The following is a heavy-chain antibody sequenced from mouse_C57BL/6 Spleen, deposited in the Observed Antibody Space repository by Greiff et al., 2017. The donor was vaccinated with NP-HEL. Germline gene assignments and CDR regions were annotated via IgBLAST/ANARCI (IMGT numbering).Heavy chain of an antibody. CDR2: ISNGGGST. V-gene: IGHV5-12*01. D-gene: IGHD1-1*01. CDR3: ARQRGYGSSYDYFDY. J-gene: IGHJ2*01. Sequence: EVKLVESGGGLVQPGGSLKLSCAASGFTFSDYYMYWVRQTPEKRLEWVAYISNGGGSTYCPDTVKGRFTISRDNAKNTLYLQMSRLKSEDTAMYYCARQRGYGSSYDYFDYWGQGTTLTVSS. CDR1: GFTFSDYY.